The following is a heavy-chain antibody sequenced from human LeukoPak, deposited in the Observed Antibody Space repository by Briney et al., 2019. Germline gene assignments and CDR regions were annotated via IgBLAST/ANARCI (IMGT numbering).Heavy chain of an antibody. CDR1: GISISDNY. D-gene: IGHD3-9*01. J-gene: IGHJ4*02. CDR2: ISYGGRIV. CDR3: ARAGRGLRFFDWLTYDY. Sequence: PGGSLRLSCEASGISISDNYMSWIRQAPGKGLEWVSYISYGGRIVYSADSVKGRFTISRDNAKNSVYLQMNSLRAEDTAVYYCARAGRGLRFFDWLTYDYWGQGTLVTVSS. V-gene: IGHV3-11*04.